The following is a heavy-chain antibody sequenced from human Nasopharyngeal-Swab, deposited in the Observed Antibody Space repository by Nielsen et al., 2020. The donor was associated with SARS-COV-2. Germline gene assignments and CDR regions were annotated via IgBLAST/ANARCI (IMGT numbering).Heavy chain of an antibody. CDR1: GFSVDDKA. Sequence: SLKISCAASGFSVDDKAMHWVRQAPGKGLEWVSGLSWSSVAIGYADSVKGRFTISRDNAKNSLYLQMSSLRAEDTAVYYCARGAAAVYWYFDLWGRGTLVTVSS. J-gene: IGHJ2*01. CDR2: LSWSSVAI. V-gene: IGHV3-9*01. D-gene: IGHD6-13*01. CDR3: ARGAAAVYWYFDL.